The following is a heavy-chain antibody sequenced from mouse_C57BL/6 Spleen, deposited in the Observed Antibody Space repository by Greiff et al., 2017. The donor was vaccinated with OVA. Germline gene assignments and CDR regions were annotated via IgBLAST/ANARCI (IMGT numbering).Heavy chain of an antibody. CDR2: IYPGDGDT. D-gene: IGHD1-1*01. J-gene: IGHJ1*03. V-gene: IGHV1-82*01. Sequence: QVQLKESGPELVKPGASVKISCKASGYAFSSSWMNWVKQRPGKGLEWIGRIYPGDGDTNYNGKFKGKATLTADKSSSTAYMQLSSLTSEDSAVYFCARGGSMDWYFDVWGTGTTVTVSS. CDR1: GYAFSSSW. CDR3: ARGGSMDWYFDV.